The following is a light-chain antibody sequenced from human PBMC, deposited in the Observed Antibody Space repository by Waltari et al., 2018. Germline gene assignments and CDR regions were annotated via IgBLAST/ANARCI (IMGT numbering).Light chain of an antibody. V-gene: IGLV3-21*02. CDR1: NVGRKR. CDR3: QVWDSVGDHPWV. Sequence: SYVLTQPPSVSVAPRQTAKITCGGDNVGRKRVHWVQQRPGQAPVLVVYDDTDRPSGIPERFSGSNSGGAAILTITRVEAGDEADYYCQVWDSVGDHPWVFGGGTKVTVL. J-gene: IGLJ3*02. CDR2: DDT.